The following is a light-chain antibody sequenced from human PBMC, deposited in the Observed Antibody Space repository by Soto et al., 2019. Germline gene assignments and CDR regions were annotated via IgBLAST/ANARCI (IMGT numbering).Light chain of an antibody. J-gene: IGKJ1*01. CDR1: QDVSSK. Sequence: ELVVTQSPATLSVSPWERVTLSCRTSQDVSSKLAWYQQKAGQAPSLLIYDASTRATGTPARFSGSGSGTEFTLTINSLQSEDFAVYYCQQYDNWPPWTFGQGTKVDIK. CDR3: QQYDNWPPWT. V-gene: IGKV3D-15*01. CDR2: DAS.